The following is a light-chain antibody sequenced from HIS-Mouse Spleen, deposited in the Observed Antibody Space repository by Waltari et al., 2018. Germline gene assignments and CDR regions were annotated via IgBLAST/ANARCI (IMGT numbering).Light chain of an antibody. CDR2: GDN. J-gene: IGLJ3*02. CDR3: AVWDDSMGGAV. V-gene: IGLV1-47*01. Sequence: QSVLTQPPSASGTPGQRVTISGSEISSNIVSNYVYWYQQPPGTAPKILIYGDNQRPAGVPDRFSGSKSGTSASLAISGLGSEDEADYYCAVWDDSMGGAVFGGGTKLTVL. CDR1: SSNIVSNY.